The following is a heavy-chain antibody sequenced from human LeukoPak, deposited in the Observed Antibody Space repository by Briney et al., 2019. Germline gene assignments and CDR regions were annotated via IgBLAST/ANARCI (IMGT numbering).Heavy chain of an antibody. V-gene: IGHV3-48*03. CDR1: GFTFSSYR. CDR3: VRGGRYSAYESFDC. CDR2: ISSSGSGI. Sequence: GGSLRLSCAASGFTFSSYRMNWVSQAPGKGLEWVSYISSSGSGIYYADSVKGRFTISRDNAKNSLYLQMNSLRAEDTAVYYCVRGGRYSAYESFDCWGQGTLVTVSS. J-gene: IGHJ4*02. D-gene: IGHD5-12*01.